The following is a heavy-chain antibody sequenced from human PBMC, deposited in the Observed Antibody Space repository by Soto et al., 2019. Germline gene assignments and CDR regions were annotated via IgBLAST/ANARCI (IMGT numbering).Heavy chain of an antibody. CDR1: GYTFIGYY. CDR3: ARDHWFDP. V-gene: IGHV1-2*02. J-gene: IGHJ5*02. CDR2: INPNSGVT. Sequence: GASVKVSCKASGYTFIGYYIHWVRQAPGQGLEWMGSINPNSGVTNYAQRFQGRVTMTRDTSITTVYMELRSLRSDDTAVYFCARDHWFDPWGQGTLVTVS.